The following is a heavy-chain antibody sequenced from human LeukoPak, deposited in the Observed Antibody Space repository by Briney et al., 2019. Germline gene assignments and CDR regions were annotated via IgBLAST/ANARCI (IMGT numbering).Heavy chain of an antibody. CDR1: GYTFTSYY. V-gene: IGHV1-46*01. CDR2: INPSGGST. J-gene: IGHJ4*02. Sequence: ASVKVSCKASGYTFTSYYMHWVRQAPGQGLEWMGIINPSGGSTSYAQKFQGRVTMTRDMSTSTVYMELSSLRSEDTAVYYCARDYDVWSGYYATNFDYWGQGTLVTVSS. D-gene: IGHD3-3*01. CDR3: ARDYDVWSGYYATNFDY.